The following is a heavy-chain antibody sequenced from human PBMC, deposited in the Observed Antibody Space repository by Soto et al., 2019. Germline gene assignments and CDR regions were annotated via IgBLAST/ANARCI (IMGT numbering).Heavy chain of an antibody. V-gene: IGHV3-15*07. Sequence: EVRLVESGGGLVKPGGSLRLSCAASGITFIYAWMDWVRQAPGKRLEWVGRIKRQAGGGTIDYAAPVKGRFTISRDESQNTVYLQMYSLKSEDTAVYYCTNVFSVAPAYSDLWGQGALVTVPS. CDR2: IKRQAGGGTI. J-gene: IGHJ4*02. CDR1: GITFIYAW. CDR3: TNVFSVAPAYSDL. D-gene: IGHD3-16*01.